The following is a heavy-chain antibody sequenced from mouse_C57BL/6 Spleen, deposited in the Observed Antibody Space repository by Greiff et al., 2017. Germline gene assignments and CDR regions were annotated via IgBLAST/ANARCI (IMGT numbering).Heavy chain of an antibody. V-gene: IGHV1-59*01. CDR3: ARDGAAEDY. CDR2: IDPSDSYT. CDR1: GYTFTSYW. Sequence: QVQLQQPGAELVRPGTSVKLSCKASGYTFTSYWMHWVKQRPGQGLEWIGVIDPSDSYTNYNQKFKGKATLTVDTSSSTAYMQLSSLTSEDSAVYYCARDGAAEDYWGQGTTLTVSS. D-gene: IGHD6-1*01. J-gene: IGHJ2*01.